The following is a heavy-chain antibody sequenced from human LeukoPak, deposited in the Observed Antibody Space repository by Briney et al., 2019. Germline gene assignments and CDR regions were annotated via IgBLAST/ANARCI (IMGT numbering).Heavy chain of an antibody. V-gene: IGHV3-7*01. CDR1: GFTFSSYW. J-gene: IGHJ6*03. CDR3: ARGDPWFEESYYYYMDV. CDR2: IKQDGSEK. D-gene: IGHD3-10*01. Sequence: GGSLKLSCAASGFTFSSYWMSWVRQAPGKGLEWVANIKQDGSEKYYVDSVKGRFTISRDNAKNSLYLQMNSLRAEDTAVYYCARGDPWFEESYYYYMDVWGKGTTVTVSS.